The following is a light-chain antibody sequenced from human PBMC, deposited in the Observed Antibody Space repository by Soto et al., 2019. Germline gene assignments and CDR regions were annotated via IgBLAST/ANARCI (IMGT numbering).Light chain of an antibody. CDR1: ESVSISY. V-gene: IGKV3-20*01. CDR2: AAS. CDR3: QQYGWCQALT. Sequence: EIVLTQSPGTLSLSPGEKATLSCRASESVSISYLAWYQHKPGQALWLLLYAASIRGTGIPDRFSGSGSGTDFTLTISRLEPEDFAIYYCQQYGWCQALTFGGGTKVEIK. J-gene: IGKJ4*01.